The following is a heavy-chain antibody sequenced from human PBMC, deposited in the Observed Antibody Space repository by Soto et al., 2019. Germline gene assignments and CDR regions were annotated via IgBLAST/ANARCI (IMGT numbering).Heavy chain of an antibody. D-gene: IGHD6-6*01. V-gene: IGHV4-31*03. J-gene: IGHJ5*02. CDR3: LRGKDKADSSFWHH. CDR2: IHYSGAT. Sequence: PSETLSLTCSVSDDSMRRGGYYWTWIRQLPGKGLQWIGFIHYSGATLYSPSLKSRVSRSMRSSNNQFSLRLGSVTAEHTAISYCLRGKDKADSSFWHHWGQGTTVTVSS. CDR1: DDSMRRGGYY.